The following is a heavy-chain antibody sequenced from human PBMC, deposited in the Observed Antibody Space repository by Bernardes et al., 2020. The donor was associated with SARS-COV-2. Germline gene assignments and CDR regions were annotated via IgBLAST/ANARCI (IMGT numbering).Heavy chain of an antibody. J-gene: IGHJ6*02. Sequence: GGSMILSCAGSGFDFSDYWMTWVRQAPGTGLEWVANIKRDGSETYYVDSVKGRFTISRDNAKNLVFLQMNSLRAEDTAVFYCARSAGMDVWGQGTMVTVSS. CDR1: GFDFSDYW. CDR3: ARSAGMDV. CDR2: IKRDGSET. V-gene: IGHV3-7*03.